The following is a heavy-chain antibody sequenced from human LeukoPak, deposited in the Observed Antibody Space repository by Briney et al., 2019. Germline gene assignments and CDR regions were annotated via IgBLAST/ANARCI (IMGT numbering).Heavy chain of an antibody. V-gene: IGHV3-11*05. J-gene: IGHJ3*02. CDR2: ISSSSSYT. CDR1: GFTFSDYY. D-gene: IGHD3-3*01. CDR3: ARDPALRFLEWLSREDAFDI. Sequence: GGSLRLSCAASGFTFSDYYMSWIRQAPGKGLEWVSYISSSSSYTGYADSVKGRFTISRGNAKNSLYLQMNSLRAEDTAVYYCARDPALRFLEWLSREDAFDIWGQGTMVTVSS.